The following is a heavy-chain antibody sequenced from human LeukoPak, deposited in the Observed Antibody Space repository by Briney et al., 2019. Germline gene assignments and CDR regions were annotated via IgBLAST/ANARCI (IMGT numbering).Heavy chain of an antibody. Sequence: SQTLSLTCTVSGGSISSGGYYWSWIRQHPGKGLEWIGYIYYSGSPYYNPSLKSRVTISVDTSKNQFSLKLSSVTAADTAVYYCARSPDCSSTSCSNWFDPWGQGTLVTVSS. D-gene: IGHD2-2*01. J-gene: IGHJ5*02. CDR3: ARSPDCSSTSCSNWFDP. CDR2: IYYSGSP. V-gene: IGHV4-31*03. CDR1: GGSISSGGYY.